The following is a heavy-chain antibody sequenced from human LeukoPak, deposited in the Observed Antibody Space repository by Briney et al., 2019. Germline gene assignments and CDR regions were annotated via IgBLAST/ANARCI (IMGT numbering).Heavy chain of an antibody. D-gene: IGHD3-10*01. CDR2: IFYSGST. J-gene: IGHJ4*02. CDR1: GGSISSYY. V-gene: IGHV4-59*01. CDR3: ARVKKNYYGSGSYYNVFDY. Sequence: SETLSLTCTVPGGSISSYYWSWIRQPPGKGLEWIGYIFYSGSTNYNPSLKSRVTISVDTSKNQFSLKLSSVTASGTALYYCARVKKNYYGSGSYYNVFDYWGQGNLVTVSS.